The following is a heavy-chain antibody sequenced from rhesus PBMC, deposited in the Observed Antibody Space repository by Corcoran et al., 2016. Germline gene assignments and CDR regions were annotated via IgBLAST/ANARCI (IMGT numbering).Heavy chain of an antibody. CDR1: GFTFSSDW. D-gene: IGHD2-15*01. CDR2: INSGGGST. CDR3: AKEYCSSTYCSQVGDY. V-gene: IGHV3S25*01. Sequence: EVQLVESGGGLAKPGGSLRLSCAASGFTFSSDWMNWVRQAPGKVLEWVSAINSGGGSTYYADSWKGRVTISRDNSKNTLYLKMNSLRAEDTAVYYCAKEYCSSTYCSQVGDYWGQGVLVTVSS. J-gene: IGHJ4*01.